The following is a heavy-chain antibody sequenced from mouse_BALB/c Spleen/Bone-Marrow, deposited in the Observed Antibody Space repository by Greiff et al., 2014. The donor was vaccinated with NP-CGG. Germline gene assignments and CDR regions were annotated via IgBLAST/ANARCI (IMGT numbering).Heavy chain of an antibody. CDR1: GFTFSNYG. V-gene: IGHV5-6*02. CDR3: ARLTPDYAMDY. CDR2: ISSGGSYT. Sequence: DVKLVESGGDLVKPGGSLKLSCAASGFTFSNYGMSWVRQTPDKRLEWVATISSGGSYTYFPDSVKGRFTISRDNAKNTLYLQMSSLKSEDAAMYYCARLTPDYAMDYWGQGTSVTVSS. J-gene: IGHJ4*01. D-gene: IGHD1-3*01.